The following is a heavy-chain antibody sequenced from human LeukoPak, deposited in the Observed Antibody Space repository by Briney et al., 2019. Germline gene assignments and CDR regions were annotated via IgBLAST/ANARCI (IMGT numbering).Heavy chain of an antibody. V-gene: IGHV4-4*02. CDR3: AGLVGRYSSGLYYYYFDY. CDR1: GDSINSLDL. D-gene: IGHD3-22*01. Sequence: SETLSLTCTVSGDSINSLDLWSWVRQPPGKGLEWIGEMYLSGTTHSNPSVKSRVTISIDKSKNQFFLNLSSVTAADSAVYYCAGLVGRYSSGLYYYYFDYWGQGTLVTVSS. CDR2: MYLSGTT. J-gene: IGHJ4*02.